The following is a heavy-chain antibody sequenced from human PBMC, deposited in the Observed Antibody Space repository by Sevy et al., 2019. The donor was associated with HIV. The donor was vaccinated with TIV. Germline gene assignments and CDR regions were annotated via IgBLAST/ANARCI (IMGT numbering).Heavy chain of an antibody. Sequence: GGSLRLSCAASGFNFSEHGMHWVRQAPGKGLEWVAVIWFFGTGKYYGDSVNGRFTISRDNAKNTFYLQMDSLRPDDTAMYYCAKDECGGNCYFDFWGQGTLVTVSS. J-gene: IGHJ4*02. D-gene: IGHD2-21*02. V-gene: IGHV3-33*03. CDR3: AKDECGGNCYFDF. CDR2: IWFFGTGK. CDR1: GFNFSEHG.